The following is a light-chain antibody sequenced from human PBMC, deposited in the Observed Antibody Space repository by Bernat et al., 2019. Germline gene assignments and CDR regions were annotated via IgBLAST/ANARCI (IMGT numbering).Light chain of an antibody. CDR3: PQYGTSPLT. CDR2: GAS. Sequence: EIVLTQSPGTLSLSPGERATFSCRASQTVTSSYLAWYQQKPGQAPRLLIYGASSRATGIPDRFSGSGSGTDFTLTLSRLEPEDFAIYYCPQYGTSPLTFGGGTKVEIK. V-gene: IGKV3-20*01. CDR1: QTVTSSY. J-gene: IGKJ4*01.